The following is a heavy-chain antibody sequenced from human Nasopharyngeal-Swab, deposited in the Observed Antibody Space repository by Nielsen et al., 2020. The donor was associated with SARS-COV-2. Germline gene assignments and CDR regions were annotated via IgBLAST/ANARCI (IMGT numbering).Heavy chain of an antibody. V-gene: IGHV3-7*04. J-gene: IGHJ4*02. CDR1: GFNFRAYW. Sequence: GGSLRLSCAASGFNFRAYWMNWVRLTPMKRLEWVATVKQDGTAIYHVDSLKGRFTISRDNAKNSLSLQMNNLRADDTAVYYCARENWGKLDYWGQGALVTASS. CDR3: ARENWGKLDY. D-gene: IGHD7-27*01. CDR2: VKQDGTAI.